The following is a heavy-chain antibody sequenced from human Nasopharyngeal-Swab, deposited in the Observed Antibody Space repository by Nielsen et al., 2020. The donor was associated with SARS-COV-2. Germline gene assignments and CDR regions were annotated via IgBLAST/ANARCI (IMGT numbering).Heavy chain of an antibody. CDR2: IYTSGST. V-gene: IGHV4-61*02. J-gene: IGHJ5*02. D-gene: IGHD3-3*01. Sequence: SETLSLTCTVSGGSISSGSYYGSWIRQPAGKGLEWIGRIYTSGSTNYNPSLKSRVTISVDTSKNQFSLPLSSVTAADTAVYYCARGPGRITIFGVVIDSRGWFDPWGQGTLVTVSS. CDR1: GGSISSGSYY. CDR3: ARGPGRITIFGVVIDSRGWFDP.